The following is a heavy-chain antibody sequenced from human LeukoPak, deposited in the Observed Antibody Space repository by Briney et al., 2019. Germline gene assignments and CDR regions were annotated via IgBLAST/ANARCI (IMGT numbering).Heavy chain of an antibody. CDR3: VRDRWLQSQRYFDY. J-gene: IGHJ4*02. CDR2: ISTSSSY. V-gene: IGHV3-21*06. Sequence: GGSLRLSCAASGFTFSSYSMNWVRQAPGKGLEWVSSISTSSSYNADSVKGRFTISRDNARNSLYLQMNSLRAEDTAVYYCVRDRWLQSQRYFDYWAREPWSPSPQ. D-gene: IGHD5-24*01. CDR1: GFTFSSYS.